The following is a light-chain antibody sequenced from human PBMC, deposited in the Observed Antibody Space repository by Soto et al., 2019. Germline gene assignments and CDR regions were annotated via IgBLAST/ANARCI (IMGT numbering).Light chain of an antibody. V-gene: IGKV1-33*01. Sequence: DIQMTQSPSPLSASVGDRVTITCQASQDIRNYLNWYQKKPGKAPKLLIYDASRLETGAPSRFSGSGSGTDFTFTISSLQPEDFATYYCQQYADQFTFGPGTRVDVQ. CDR2: DAS. CDR3: QQYADQFT. J-gene: IGKJ3*01. CDR1: QDIRNY.